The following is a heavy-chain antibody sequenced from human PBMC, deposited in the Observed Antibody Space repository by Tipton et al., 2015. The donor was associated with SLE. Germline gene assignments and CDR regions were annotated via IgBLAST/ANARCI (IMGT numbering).Heavy chain of an antibody. J-gene: IGHJ4*02. Sequence: GSLRLSCAATSEFNLKNYAMNWVRQAPGKGLEWVAGISSSGDTPYYAESVKGRLTVSKDNSKQTLFLQMHNLRADDTAIYYCAKDPAIYTASSDDCWGPGTLVTVSS. CDR3: AKDPAIYTASSDDC. CDR2: ISSSGDTP. V-gene: IGHV3-23*01. D-gene: IGHD2-2*02. CDR1: EFNLKNYA.